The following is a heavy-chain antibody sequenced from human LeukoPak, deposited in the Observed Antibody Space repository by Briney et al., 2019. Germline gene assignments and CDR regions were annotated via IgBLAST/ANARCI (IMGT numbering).Heavy chain of an antibody. J-gene: IGHJ3*02. D-gene: IGHD3-22*01. CDR2: ISYDGSNK. Sequence: PGGSLRLSCAASGFTFSGYAMHWVRQAPGKGLEWVAVISYDGSNKYYADSVKGRFTTSRDNSKNTLYLQMNSLRAEDTAVYYCARDGSGYYYQGAFDIWGQGTMVTVSS. V-gene: IGHV3-30*04. CDR1: GFTFSGYA. CDR3: ARDGSGYYYQGAFDI.